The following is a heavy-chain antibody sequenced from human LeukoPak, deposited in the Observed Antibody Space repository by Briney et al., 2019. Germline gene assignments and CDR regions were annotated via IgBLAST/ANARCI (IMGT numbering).Heavy chain of an antibody. J-gene: IGHJ6*02. V-gene: IGHV3-48*04. D-gene: IGHD3-9*01. CDR1: GFTFSSYS. CDR3: ARVGSYDILTGYYNHDYYYGMDV. Sequence: GGSLRLSCAASGFTFSSYSMNWVRQAPGKGLEWVSYISSSGSTIYYADSVKGRFTISRDNAKNSLYLQMNSLRAEDTAVYYCARVGSYDILTGYYNHDYYYGMDVWGQGTTVTVSS. CDR2: ISSSGSTI.